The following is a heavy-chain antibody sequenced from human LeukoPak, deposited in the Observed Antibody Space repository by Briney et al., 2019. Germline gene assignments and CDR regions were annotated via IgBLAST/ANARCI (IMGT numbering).Heavy chain of an antibody. J-gene: IGHJ4*02. D-gene: IGHD2/OR15-2a*01. V-gene: IGHV3-23*01. Sequence: ETLSLTCTVSGGSISTSNYYWGWIRQPPGKGLEWVSSISGSGGSTYYADSVKGRFTISRDNSKNTLYLQMNSLRAEDTAVYYCAKGPLLRDWGQGTLVNGSS. CDR2: ISGSGGST. CDR1: GGSISTSNYY. CDR3: AKGPLLRD.